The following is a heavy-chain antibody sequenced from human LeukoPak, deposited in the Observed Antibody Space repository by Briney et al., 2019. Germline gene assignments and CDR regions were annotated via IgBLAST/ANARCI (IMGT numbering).Heavy chain of an antibody. J-gene: IGHJ5*02. Sequence: ASVKVSCKASGYTFTGYYMHWVRQAPGKGLEWMGGFDPEDGETIYAQKFQGRVTMTEDTSTDTAYMELSSLRSEDTAVYYCATGDYKYNWFDPWGQGTLVTVSS. D-gene: IGHD4-17*01. CDR2: FDPEDGET. V-gene: IGHV1-24*01. CDR1: GYTFTGYY. CDR3: ATGDYKYNWFDP.